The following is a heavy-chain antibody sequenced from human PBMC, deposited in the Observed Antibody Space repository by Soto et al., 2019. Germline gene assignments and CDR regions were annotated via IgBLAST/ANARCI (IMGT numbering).Heavy chain of an antibody. D-gene: IGHD3-10*01. CDR3: ARHYGYYSHYMDV. CDR1: GDSISNNNFY. V-gene: IGHV4-39*01. CDR2: IYYSGST. J-gene: IGHJ6*03. Sequence: PSETLSLTCTVSGDSISNNNFYWGWIGQPPGKGLEWIGSIYYSGSTYYNPSLKSRVTISVDTSNNQLSLKLSSVTAADTAVYYCARHYGYYSHYMDVWTKGTTVTVSS.